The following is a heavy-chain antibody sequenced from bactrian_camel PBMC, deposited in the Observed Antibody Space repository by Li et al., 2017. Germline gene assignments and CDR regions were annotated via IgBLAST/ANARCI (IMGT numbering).Heavy chain of an antibody. CDR1: GATAGRHC. V-gene: IGHV3-3*01. CDR3: AMSFQLPCLGSDERAYDS. Sequence: LVESGGGSVQAGGSLVLSCAASGATAGRHCMAWFRQAPGKERETVASIRTGYPFTSDYHASVEGRFTISQDNAKNAVYLQMDSLQPEDTAMYFCAMSFQLPCLGSDERAYDSWGQGTQVTVS. CDR2: IRTGYPFTS. J-gene: IGHJ6*01. D-gene: IGHD4*01.